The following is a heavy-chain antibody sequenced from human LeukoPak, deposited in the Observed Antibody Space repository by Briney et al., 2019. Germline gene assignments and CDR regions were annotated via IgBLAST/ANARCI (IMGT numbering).Heavy chain of an antibody. CDR3: ARGGYNMDV. CDR2: MNPNSGNT. D-gene: IGHD5-24*01. Sequence: GASVKVSCKASGYSFTSFDINLVRLAPAQGLEWMGLMNPNSGNTGYAQKFQGRVTMTRSTTISTAYMKLSSLRSEDTAVYYCARGGYNMDVWGQGTTVTVSS. J-gene: IGHJ6*02. V-gene: IGHV1-8*01. CDR1: GYSFTSFD.